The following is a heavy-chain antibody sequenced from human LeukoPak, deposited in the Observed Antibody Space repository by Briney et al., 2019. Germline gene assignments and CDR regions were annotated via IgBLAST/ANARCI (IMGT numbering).Heavy chain of an antibody. J-gene: IGHJ4*02. CDR2: ISGSGGST. CDR1: GFTFSSYA. V-gene: IGHV3-23*01. D-gene: IGHD1-26*01. CDR3: TTRGGSFSIFDY. Sequence: GGSLRLSCAASGFTFSSYAMSWVRQAPGKGLEWVSAISGSGGSTYYADSVKGRFTISRDNSKNTLYLQMNSLKTEDTAVYYCTTRGGSFSIFDYWGQGTLVTVSS.